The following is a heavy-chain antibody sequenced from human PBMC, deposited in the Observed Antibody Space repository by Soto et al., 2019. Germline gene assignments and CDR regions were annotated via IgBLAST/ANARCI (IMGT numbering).Heavy chain of an antibody. Sequence: SETLSLTCTVSGGSISSSSFHWGWIRQPPGKGLEWIGSIYYRGSTYYSPSLKSRVTISVDTSKNQFSLKLSSVTAADTAVYYCARRERATGTDWWFDPWGQGTLVTVSS. CDR2: IYYRGST. CDR1: GGSISSSSFH. J-gene: IGHJ5*02. V-gene: IGHV4-39*01. D-gene: IGHD6-13*01. CDR3: ARRERATGTDWWFDP.